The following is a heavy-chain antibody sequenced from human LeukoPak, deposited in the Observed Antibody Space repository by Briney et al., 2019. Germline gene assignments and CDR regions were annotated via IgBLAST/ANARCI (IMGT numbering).Heavy chain of an antibody. CDR2: ISAYNGNT. J-gene: IGHJ4*02. Sequence: GASVKVSCKASGYTFTRYGISWVRQAPGQGLEWMGGISAYNGNTNYAQKLQGRVTMTTDTSTSTAYMELRSLRSDDTAVYYCARDNRAYCGGDCYSPPGYWGQGTLVTVSS. CDR3: ARDNRAYCGGDCYSPPGY. D-gene: IGHD2-21*02. CDR1: GYTFTRYG. V-gene: IGHV1-18*01.